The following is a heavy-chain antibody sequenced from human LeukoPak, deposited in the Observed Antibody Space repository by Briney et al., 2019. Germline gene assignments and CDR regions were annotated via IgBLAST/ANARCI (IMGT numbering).Heavy chain of an antibody. CDR2: ISWNAAFT. CDR3: VRRAVEGDYFDY. V-gene: IGHV3-20*04. CDR1: GFTFDDYA. Sequence: GGSLRLSCAASGFTFDDYAMNWVRQVPGKGLEWVSNISWNAAFTNYAHSLRGRFTISRDNAKNTLYLQMNSLRVDDTAFYFCVRRAVEGDYFDYWGQGTLVTVSS. D-gene: IGHD6-19*01. J-gene: IGHJ4*02.